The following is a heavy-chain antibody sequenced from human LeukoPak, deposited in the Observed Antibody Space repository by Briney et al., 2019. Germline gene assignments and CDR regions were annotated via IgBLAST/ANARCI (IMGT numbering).Heavy chain of an antibody. CDR1: GGSISSTSYY. V-gene: IGHV4-39*07. J-gene: IGHJ4*02. CDR3: ARDGDSSGWTRSDY. Sequence: SETLSLTCTVSGGSISSTSYYWGWIRQPPGNGLEWIGSIYYSGSTYYNPSLKSRVAISADRSKNQFSLKLSSVTAADTAVYYCARDGDSSGWTRSDYWGQGTLVTVSS. CDR2: IYYSGST. D-gene: IGHD6-19*01.